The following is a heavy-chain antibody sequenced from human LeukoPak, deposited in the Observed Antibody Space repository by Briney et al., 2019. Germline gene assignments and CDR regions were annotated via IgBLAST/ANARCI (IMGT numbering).Heavy chain of an antibody. D-gene: IGHD3-22*01. Sequence: GGSLRLSCAASGFTFSSYWMSWVRQAPGKGLEWVSYISSSGSTIYYADSVKGRFTISRDNAKNSLYLQMNSLRAEDTAVYYCARPGYYDSSGYYPDAFDIWGQGTMVTVSS. CDR2: ISSSGSTI. CDR1: GFTFSSYW. J-gene: IGHJ3*02. V-gene: IGHV3-48*04. CDR3: ARPGYYDSSGYYPDAFDI.